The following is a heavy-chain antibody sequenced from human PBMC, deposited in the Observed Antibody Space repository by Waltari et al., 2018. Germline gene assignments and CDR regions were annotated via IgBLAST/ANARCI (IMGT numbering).Heavy chain of an antibody. Sequence: QVQLQQWGAGLLKPSETLSLTCAVYGGSFSGYYWSWIRQPPGKGLEWIGEINHSGSTNYNPSLKSRVTISVDTSKNQFSLKLSSVTAADTAVYYCARDRGYSSSWYYYWGQGTLVTVSS. D-gene: IGHD6-13*01. CDR2: INHSGST. V-gene: IGHV4-34*01. J-gene: IGHJ4*02. CDR3: ARDRGYSSSWYYY. CDR1: GGSFSGYY.